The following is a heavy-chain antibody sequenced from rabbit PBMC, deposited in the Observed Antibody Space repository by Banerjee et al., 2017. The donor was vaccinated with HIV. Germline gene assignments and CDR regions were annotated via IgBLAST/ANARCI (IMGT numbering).Heavy chain of an antibody. J-gene: IGHJ6*01. CDR3: ARDLAGVIGWNFGL. V-gene: IGHV1S45*01. CDR2: IYAGSSGYT. Sequence: EESGGGLVQPEGSLTLTCTASGFTLSRYWICWVRQAPGKGLEWIGCIYAGSSGYTHYASWAKGRFTISKTSSTTVTLQMTSLTAADTATYFCARDLAGVIGWNFGLWGPGTLVTVS. CDR1: GFTLSRYW. D-gene: IGHD4-1*01.